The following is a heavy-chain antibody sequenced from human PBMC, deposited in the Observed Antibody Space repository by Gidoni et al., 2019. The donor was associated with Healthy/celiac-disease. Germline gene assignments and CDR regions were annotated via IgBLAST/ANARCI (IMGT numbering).Heavy chain of an antibody. D-gene: IGHD3-16*01. Sequence: QVQLVESGGGVVQPGRSLRLSCAASGFTCSSYGMHWVRQAPGKGLEWVAVISYDGSNKYYADSVKGRFTISRDNSKNTLYLQMNSLRAEDTAVYYCAKDLGGWFDPWGQGTLVTVSS. CDR2: ISYDGSNK. CDR3: AKDLGGWFDP. CDR1: GFTCSSYG. V-gene: IGHV3-30*18. J-gene: IGHJ5*02.